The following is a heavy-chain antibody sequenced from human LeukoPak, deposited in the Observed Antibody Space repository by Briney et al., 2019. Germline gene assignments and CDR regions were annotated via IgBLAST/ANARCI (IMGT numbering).Heavy chain of an antibody. J-gene: IGHJ4*02. Sequence: PSETLSLTCTVSGGSISSSSYYWGWIRQPPGKGLEWIGSIYYSGSTYYNPSLKSRVTISVDTSKNQFSLKLSSVTAADTAVYYCARLTNGAVVHWGQGTLVTVSS. V-gene: IGHV4-39*01. CDR3: ARLTNGAVVH. D-gene: IGHD6-19*01. CDR1: GGSISSSSYY. CDR2: IYYSGST.